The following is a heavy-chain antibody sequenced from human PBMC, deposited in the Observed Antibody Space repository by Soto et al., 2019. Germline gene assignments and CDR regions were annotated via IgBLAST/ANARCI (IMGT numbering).Heavy chain of an antibody. Sequence: QVQLVESGGGVVQPGRSLRLSCTASGFTFSSYGMHWVRQAPGKGLEWVAVIWYDGSTKFYADSAKGRFTISRDNSKNTMYVEMNTLEVEDTAVYFGARRVYVHNICYGTVYGTGVWGHGTPVSVSS. D-gene: IGHD2-15*01. J-gene: IGHJ6*02. CDR2: IWYDGSTK. CDR3: ARRVYVHNICYGTVYGTGV. V-gene: IGHV3-33*01. CDR1: GFTFSSYG.